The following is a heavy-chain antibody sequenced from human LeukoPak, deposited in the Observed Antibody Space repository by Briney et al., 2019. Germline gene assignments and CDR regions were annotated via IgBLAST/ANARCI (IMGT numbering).Heavy chain of an antibody. V-gene: IGHV5-51*01. Sequence: GESLKISCKASGYTFNHLWLGWVRQKSGSGLEWMGIIYPRDSDTRYSPSFQGHVSISADTSINTAYLEWSRLEASDTAIYYCARHSHVIGAIWGQGTLVTVSS. D-gene: IGHD3-10*01. CDR3: ARHSHVIGAI. CDR2: IYPRDSDT. CDR1: GYTFNHLW. J-gene: IGHJ4*02.